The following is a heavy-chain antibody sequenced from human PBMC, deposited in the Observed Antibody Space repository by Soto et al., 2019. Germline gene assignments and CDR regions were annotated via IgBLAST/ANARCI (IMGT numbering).Heavy chain of an antibody. CDR1: GYTSTAYY. CDR3: ARGDYLTRTVVFGI. J-gene: IGHJ3*02. V-gene: IGHV1-2*04. CDR2: INPNSGGT. Sequence: GASVKVSCKASGYTSTAYYIHWVRQAPGQGLDWMGWINPNSGGTNYAQKFQGWVTMTRDTSISTAYMELSSLKSDDTAVYYCARGDYLTRTVVFGIWGQGTMVTVSS. D-gene: IGHD2-15*01.